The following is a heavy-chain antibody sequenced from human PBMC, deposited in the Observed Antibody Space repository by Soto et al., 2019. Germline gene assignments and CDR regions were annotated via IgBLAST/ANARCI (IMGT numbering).Heavy chain of an antibody. CDR1: GFTFTRYS. V-gene: IGHV3-21*06. Sequence: PGGSLRLSCAASGFTFTRYSMNWVRQAPGKGLEWVSSISSTTNYIYYGDSMKGRFTISRDNAKNSLYLQMNSLRAEDTAVYYCARDLGKEIGQQWLVRDYYYYGMDVWGQGTTVTVSS. J-gene: IGHJ6*02. CDR3: ARDLGKEIGQQWLVRDYYYYGMDV. D-gene: IGHD6-19*01. CDR2: ISSTTNYI.